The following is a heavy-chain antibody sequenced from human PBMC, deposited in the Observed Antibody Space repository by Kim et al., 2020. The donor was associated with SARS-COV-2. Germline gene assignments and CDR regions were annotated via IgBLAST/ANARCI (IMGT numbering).Heavy chain of an antibody. Sequence: GGSLRLSCAASGFTFSSYAMSWVRQAPGKGLEWVSAISGSGGSTYYADSVKGRFTISRDNSKNTLYLQMNSLRAEDTAVYYCAKESRLSITIFGVVISYFDYWGQGTLVTVSS. V-gene: IGHV3-23*01. CDR2: ISGSGGST. CDR1: GFTFSSYA. J-gene: IGHJ4*02. CDR3: AKESRLSITIFGVVISYFDY. D-gene: IGHD3-3*01.